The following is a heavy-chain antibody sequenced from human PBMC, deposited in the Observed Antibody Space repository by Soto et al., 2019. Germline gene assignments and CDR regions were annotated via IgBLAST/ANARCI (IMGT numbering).Heavy chain of an antibody. CDR2: FDPEDGET. CDR3: ATDRAVAGISYYYYMDV. J-gene: IGHJ6*03. CDR1: GYTLTELS. V-gene: IGHV1-24*01. Sequence: GASVKVSCKVSGYTLTELSMHWVRQAPGKGFEWMGGFDPEDGETIYAQKFQGRVTMTEDTSTDTAYMELSSLRSEDTAVYYCATDRAVAGISYYYYMDVWGKGTTVTVSS. D-gene: IGHD6-19*01.